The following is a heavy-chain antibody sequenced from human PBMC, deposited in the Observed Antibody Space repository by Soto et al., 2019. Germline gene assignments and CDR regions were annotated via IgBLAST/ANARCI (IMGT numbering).Heavy chain of an antibody. D-gene: IGHD5-12*01. V-gene: IGHV4-61*08. CDR2: IQYSGDT. CDR1: GGSVGSGAYY. J-gene: IGHJ3*01. CDR3: ARHDYADRTFDL. Sequence: QVLLQEPGPGQVRPSETLSLTCIVSGGSVGSGAYYWSWIRQPPGSALEWIEYIQYSGDTNYNSSLKSRVTISVDRSRNRFSLKLTSVTAADTAFYYCARHDYADRTFDLWGQGTKVTVSS.